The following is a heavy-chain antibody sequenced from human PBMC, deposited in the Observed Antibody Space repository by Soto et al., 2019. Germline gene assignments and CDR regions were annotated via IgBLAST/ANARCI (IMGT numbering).Heavy chain of an antibody. Sequence: QVQLQESGPGLVKPSQTLSLTCTVSGGSISSGDYYWSWIRQHPGKGLEWIGYISYSGSTYYNPSLKSRVTISVDTSKNQFSLKLSSVTAADTAVYYCDRDIGSDYYDSSGYYFDYWGQGTLVTVSS. V-gene: IGHV4-30-4*01. CDR2: ISYSGST. J-gene: IGHJ4*02. CDR1: GGSISSGDYY. D-gene: IGHD3-22*01. CDR3: DRDIGSDYYDSSGYYFDY.